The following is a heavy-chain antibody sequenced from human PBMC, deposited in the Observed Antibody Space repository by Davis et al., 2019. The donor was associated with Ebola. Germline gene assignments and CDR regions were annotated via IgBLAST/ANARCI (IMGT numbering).Heavy chain of an antibody. J-gene: IGHJ4*02. V-gene: IGHV4-59*01. CDR1: GGSFSSYY. CDR2: IYYSGST. CDR3: ARTPITMVRGVRGFDY. D-gene: IGHD3-10*01. Sequence: MPSETLSLTCAVYGGSFSSYYWSWIRQPPGKGLEWIGYIYYSGSTNYNPSLKSRVTISVDTSKNQFSLKLSSVTAADTAVYYCARTPITMVRGVRGFDYWGQGTLVTVSS.